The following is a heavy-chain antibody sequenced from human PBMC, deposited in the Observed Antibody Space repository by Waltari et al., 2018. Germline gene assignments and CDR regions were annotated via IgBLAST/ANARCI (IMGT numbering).Heavy chain of an antibody. CDR1: GFSLSTYA. J-gene: IGHJ4*02. CDR2: IYSCESST. Sequence: EVQLLESGGGLVQPGGSLRLSCAASGFSLSTYAMSWVRQAPGKGLEWVSLIYSCESSTFYGDSVKGRFAISRDKSKNTMYLQMSSLRAEDTAIYYCARGYCSSISCFPDNWGQGTLVTVSS. D-gene: IGHD2-2*01. V-gene: IGHV3-23*03. CDR3: ARGYCSSISCFPDN.